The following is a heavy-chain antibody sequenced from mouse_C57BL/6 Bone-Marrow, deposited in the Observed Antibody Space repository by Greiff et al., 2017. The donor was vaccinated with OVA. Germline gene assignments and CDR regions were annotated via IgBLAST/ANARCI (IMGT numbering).Heavy chain of an antibody. CDR2: IWWDDDK. Sequence: QVQLKESGPGILQPSQTLSLTCSFSGFSLSTFGMGVGWIRPPSGKGLEWLAHIWWDDDKSYNPALKSRLTISKDTSKTLVLLKIAKVYTADTAKYYGARITSMVSFDYWGQGTTLTVSS. J-gene: IGHJ2*01. D-gene: IGHD2-2*01. CDR1: GFSLSTFGMG. V-gene: IGHV8-8*01. CDR3: ARITSMVSFDY.